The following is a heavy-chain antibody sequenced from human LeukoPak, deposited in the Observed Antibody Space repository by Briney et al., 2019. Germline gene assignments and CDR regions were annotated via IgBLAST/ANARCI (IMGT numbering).Heavy chain of an antibody. CDR3: ARFRIVVVPAAIEDYYYMDV. Sequence: SETLSLTCTVSGGSISSHYWSWIRQPPGKGLEWIGYIYYSGSTNYNPSLKSRVTISVDTYKNQFSLKLSSVTAADTAVYYCARFRIVVVPAAIEDYYYMDVWGKGTTVTVSS. CDR2: IYYSGST. J-gene: IGHJ6*03. V-gene: IGHV4-59*11. CDR1: GGSISSHY. D-gene: IGHD2-2*02.